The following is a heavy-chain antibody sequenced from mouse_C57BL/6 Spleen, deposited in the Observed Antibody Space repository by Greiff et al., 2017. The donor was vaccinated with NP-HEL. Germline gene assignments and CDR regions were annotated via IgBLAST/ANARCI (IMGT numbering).Heavy chain of an antibody. V-gene: IGHV1-72*01. CDR2: IDPNSGGT. CDR3: ASPPMTTVDYYAMDY. Sequence: QVQLQQPGAELVKPGASVKLSCKASSYTFTSYWMHWVKQRPGRGLEWIGRIDPNSGGTKYNEKFKSKATLTVDQPSSTAYMQLSSLTSEDSAVYYCASPPMTTVDYYAMDYWGQGTSVTVSS. J-gene: IGHJ4*01. CDR1: SYTFTSYW. D-gene: IGHD1-1*01.